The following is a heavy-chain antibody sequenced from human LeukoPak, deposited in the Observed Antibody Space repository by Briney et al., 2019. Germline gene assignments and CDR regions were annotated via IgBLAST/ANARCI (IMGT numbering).Heavy chain of an antibody. CDR2: IYYSGST. D-gene: IGHD1-26*01. Sequence: SETLSLTCTVSGGSISSSSYYWGWIRQPPGKGLEWIGSIYYSGSTYYNPSLKSRVTISVDTSENQFSLKLSSVTAADTAVYYCAREIVGATGWFDPWGQGTLVTVSS. V-gene: IGHV4-39*01. CDR3: AREIVGATGWFDP. J-gene: IGHJ5*02. CDR1: GGSISSSSYY.